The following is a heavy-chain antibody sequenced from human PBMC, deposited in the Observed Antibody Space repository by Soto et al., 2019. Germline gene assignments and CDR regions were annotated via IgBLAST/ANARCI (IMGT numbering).Heavy chain of an antibody. D-gene: IGHD2-15*01. CDR3: ARYYLTRSLTGYYGLDV. V-gene: IGHV3-23*01. CDR2: ISGSGGST. Sequence: GGSLRLSCAASGFTFSSYAMSWVRQAPGKGLEWVSAISGSGGSTYYADSVKGRFTISRDNSKNTLYLQMNSLRAEDTAVYYCARYYLTRSLTGYYGLDVWGQGTTVTVSS. CDR1: GFTFSSYA. J-gene: IGHJ6*02.